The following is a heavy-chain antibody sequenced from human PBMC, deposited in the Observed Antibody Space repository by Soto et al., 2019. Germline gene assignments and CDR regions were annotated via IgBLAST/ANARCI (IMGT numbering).Heavy chain of an antibody. J-gene: IGHJ6*02. D-gene: IGHD3-10*01. CDR2: IYYSGST. Sequence: PSETLSLTCTVSGGSISSGGYYWSWIRQHPGKGLEWIGYIYYSGSTYYNPSLKSRVTISVDTSKNQFSLKLSSVTAADTAVYYWARAGENTVAHHYYYGMDVWGQGTTVTVSS. CDR3: ARAGENTVAHHYYYGMDV. CDR1: GGSISSGGYY. V-gene: IGHV4-31*03.